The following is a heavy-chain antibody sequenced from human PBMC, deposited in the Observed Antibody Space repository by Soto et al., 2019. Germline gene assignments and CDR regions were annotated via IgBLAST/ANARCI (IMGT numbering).Heavy chain of an antibody. V-gene: IGHV4-39*01. CDR2: VYYNENT. D-gene: IGHD3-10*01. CDR1: GASINNFAYY. Sequence: SETLSLTCSVSGASINNFAYYWGWIRQPPGKGLEWIGAVYYNENTYYNPSLKSRVAISVDTAKNQFSLNLRSVTAADTAIYFCARRERYYGSPGWFDPWGQGTLVTVSS. J-gene: IGHJ5*01. CDR3: ARRERYYGSPGWFDP.